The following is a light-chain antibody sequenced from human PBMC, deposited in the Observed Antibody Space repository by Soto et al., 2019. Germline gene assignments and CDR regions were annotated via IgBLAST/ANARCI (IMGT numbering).Light chain of an antibody. CDR1: SSDVGGYNY. J-gene: IGLJ1*01. Sequence: QSALTQPASVSGSPGQSITISCTGTSSDVGGYNYVSWYQHHPGKAPKLLIYDVSNRPSGVSNRFSGSKSDNTASLTISGLQPEDEAEYYCRSYTTSNTRQIVFGTGTKLTVL. V-gene: IGLV2-14*03. CDR2: DVS. CDR3: RSYTTSNTRQIV.